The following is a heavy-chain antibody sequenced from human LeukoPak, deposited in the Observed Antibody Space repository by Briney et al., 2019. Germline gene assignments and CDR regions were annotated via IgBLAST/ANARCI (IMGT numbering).Heavy chain of an antibody. V-gene: IGHV3-23*01. CDR3: AKGRAAAYYFDY. CDR1: GFTFSTYS. Sequence: GGSLRLSCAASGFTFSTYSMTWVRQAPGKGLEWVSAISGSSGNTYYADSVKCRFTISRDNSKNTLYLQMNSLRAEDTALYYCAKGRAAAYYFDYWGQGTLVTVSS. D-gene: IGHD6-13*01. J-gene: IGHJ4*02. CDR2: ISGSSGNT.